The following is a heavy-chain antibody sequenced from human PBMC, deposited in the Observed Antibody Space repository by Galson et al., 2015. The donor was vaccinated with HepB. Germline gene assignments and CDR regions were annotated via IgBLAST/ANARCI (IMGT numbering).Heavy chain of an antibody. J-gene: IGHJ2*01. CDR2: MSSSGTDI. CDR1: GFTSSRYH. CDR3: ARSLVVVPAAPREDWYFDL. D-gene: IGHD2-2*01. Sequence: SLRLSCAVSGFTSSRYHMNWVRQAPGKGLEWVSFMSSSGTDIRYADSVEGRFTISRDNAKNSLYLQMNSLRAEDTAVYYCARSLVVVPAAPREDWYFDLWGRGTLVTVSS. V-gene: IGHV3-21*01.